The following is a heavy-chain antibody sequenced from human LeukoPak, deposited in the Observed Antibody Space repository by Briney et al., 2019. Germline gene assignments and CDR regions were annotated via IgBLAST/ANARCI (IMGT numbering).Heavy chain of an antibody. CDR2: IYTSGST. D-gene: IGHD3-3*01. CDR1: GGSITTYY. J-gene: IGHJ4*02. CDR3: ARGDFWSGLYYFDY. V-gene: IGHV4-4*07. Sequence: PSETLSLTCTVSGGSITTYYWSWIRQPAGKGLEWIGRIYTSGSTNYNPSLKSRVTMSVDTSKNQFSLKLSSVTAADTAVYYCARGDFWSGLYYFDYWGQGTLVTVSS.